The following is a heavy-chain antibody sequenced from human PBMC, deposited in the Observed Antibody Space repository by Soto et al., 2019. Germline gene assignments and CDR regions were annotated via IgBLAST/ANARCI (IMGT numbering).Heavy chain of an antibody. V-gene: IGHV4-39*02. CDR1: GGSISSSSYY. D-gene: IGHD2-15*01. Sequence: SETLSLTCTVSGGSISSSSYYWGWIRQPPGKGLECIGNIYYDGNTYYIPSLKSRVTISLDTSKIQFSLQLNSVTPEDTALYYCARDHCSGGSCYSVTDFDYWGQGTLVTVSS. CDR2: IYYDGNT. CDR3: ARDHCSGGSCYSVTDFDY. J-gene: IGHJ4*02.